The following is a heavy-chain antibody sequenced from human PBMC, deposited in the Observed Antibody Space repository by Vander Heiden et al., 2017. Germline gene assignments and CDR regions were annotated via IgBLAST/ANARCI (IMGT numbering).Heavy chain of an antibody. CDR1: GSYFRSYA. V-gene: IGHV3-23*01. Sequence: EVQLLESGGGLVQPAGPLTLSCAAPGSYFRSYALTWVCQAPGEGLEWVSAIGGSGGSTYYADSVKGRFTISRDNSKNTLYLQMNSLRAEDTAVYYCAKYGERLYNWFDPWGQGTLVTVSS. J-gene: IGHJ5*02. CDR3: AKYGERLYNWFDP. CDR2: IGGSGGST. D-gene: IGHD4-17*01.